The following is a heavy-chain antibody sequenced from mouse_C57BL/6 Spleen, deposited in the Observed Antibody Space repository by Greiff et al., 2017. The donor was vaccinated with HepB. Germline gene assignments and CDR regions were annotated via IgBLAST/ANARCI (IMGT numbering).Heavy chain of an antibody. CDR2: IDPSDSET. CDR1: GYTFTSYW. Sequence: QVQLQQPGAELVRPGSSVKLSCKASGYTFTSYWMHWVKQRPIQGLEWIGNIDPSDSETHYNQKFKDKATLTVDKSSSTAYMQLSSLTSEDSAVYYCARNYGSRGYYYAMDYWGQGTSVTVSS. J-gene: IGHJ4*01. D-gene: IGHD1-1*01. CDR3: ARNYGSRGYYYAMDY. V-gene: IGHV1-52*01.